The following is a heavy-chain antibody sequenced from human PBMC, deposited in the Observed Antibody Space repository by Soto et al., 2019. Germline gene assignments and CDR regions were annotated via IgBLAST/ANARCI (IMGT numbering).Heavy chain of an antibody. J-gene: IGHJ4*02. CDR2: IYYSGST. Sequence: PSETLSLTCTVSGGSISSSSYYWGWIRQPPGKGKEWIGCIYYSGSTYYNTSLKSRVTISVDTYKNQFSLKLSSVTASDTAVYYCARVVLNVYGGNIDYWGQGTLVTVS. D-gene: IGHD4-17*01. CDR3: ARVVLNVYGGNIDY. CDR1: GGSISSSSYY. V-gene: IGHV4-39*07.